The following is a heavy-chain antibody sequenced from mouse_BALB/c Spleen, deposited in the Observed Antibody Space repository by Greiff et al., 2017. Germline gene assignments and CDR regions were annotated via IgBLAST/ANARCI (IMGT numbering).Heavy chain of an antibody. CDR1: GYSITSDYA. V-gene: IGHV3-2*02. J-gene: IGHJ3*01. D-gene: IGHD2-4*01. Sequence: VQLQQSGPGLVKPSQSLSLTCTVTGYSITSDYAWNWIRQFPGNKLEWMGYISYSGSTSYNPSLKSRISITRDTSKNQFFLQLNSVTTEDTATYYCARSGDYGVWFAYWGQGTLVTVSA. CDR2: ISYSGST. CDR3: ARSGDYGVWFAY.